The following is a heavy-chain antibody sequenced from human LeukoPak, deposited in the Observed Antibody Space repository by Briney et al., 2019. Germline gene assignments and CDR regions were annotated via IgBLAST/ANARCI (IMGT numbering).Heavy chain of an antibody. CDR3: ARGLGTMNAFDI. CDR2: ISAYNGNT. D-gene: IGHD3-22*01. CDR1: GYTFTSYG. Sequence: ASVKVSCKXSGYTFTSYGISWVRQSPGQGLEWMGWISAYNGNTNYSQKLQGRVTMTTDTSTSTAYMELRSLRSDDTAVYYCARGLGTMNAFDIWGQGTMVTVSS. V-gene: IGHV1-18*01. J-gene: IGHJ3*02.